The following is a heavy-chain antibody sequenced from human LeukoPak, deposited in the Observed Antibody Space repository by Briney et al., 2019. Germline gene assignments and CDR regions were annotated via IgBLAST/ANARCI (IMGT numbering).Heavy chain of an antibody. J-gene: IGHJ6*02. CDR1: GYTFTIYG. CDR2: ISAYNGNT. CDR3: AREYCSSTSCYAGAYYYYYGMDV. D-gene: IGHD2-2*01. V-gene: IGHV1-18*01. Sequence: ASVKVSCKASGYTFTIYGISWVRQAPGQGLEWMGWISAYNGNTNYAQKLQGRVTMTTDTSTSTAYMELRSLRSDDTAVYYCAREYCSSTSCYAGAYYYYYGMDVWGQGTTVTVSS.